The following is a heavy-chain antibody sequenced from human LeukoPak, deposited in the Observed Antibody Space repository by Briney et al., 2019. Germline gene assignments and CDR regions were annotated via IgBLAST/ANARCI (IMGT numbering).Heavy chain of an antibody. Sequence: PSETLSLTCAVYGGSFSGYYWSWIRQPPGKGPEWIGEINHSGNTYYTPSLKSRVNISGDTSKNQFYLKLSSVTAEDTAVYYCARVMARITISYCVPYYFDYWGQGTLVTVSS. D-gene: IGHD3-9*01. V-gene: IGHV4-34*01. CDR3: ARVMARITISYCVPYYFDY. CDR1: GGSFSGYY. J-gene: IGHJ4*02. CDR2: INHSGNT.